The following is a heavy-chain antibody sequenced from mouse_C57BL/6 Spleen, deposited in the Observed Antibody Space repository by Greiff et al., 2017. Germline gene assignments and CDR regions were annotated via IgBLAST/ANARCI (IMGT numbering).Heavy chain of an antibody. CDR1: GYTFTDYE. J-gene: IGHJ1*03. Sequence: QVQLQQSGAELVRPGASVTLSCKASGYTFTDYEMHWVKQTPVHGLEWIGALDPETGGTAYNQKFKGKAILTADKSSSTAYMELRSLTSEDSAVYYCTSHGSSSLGYFDVWGTGTTVTVSS. D-gene: IGHD1-1*01. CDR3: TSHGSSSLGYFDV. CDR2: LDPETGGT. V-gene: IGHV1-15*01.